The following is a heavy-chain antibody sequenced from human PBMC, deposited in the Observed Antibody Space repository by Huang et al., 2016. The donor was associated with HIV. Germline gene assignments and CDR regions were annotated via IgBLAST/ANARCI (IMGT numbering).Heavy chain of an antibody. CDR3: ASEIAAASIDY. Sequence: EVQLVESGGGLVKPGGSLRLSCAASGFTFSSYSMNWVRQAPGKWREWVSSISSSSSYIYYADSVKGRFTISRDNAKNSLYLQMNSLRAEDTAVYYCASEIAAASIDYWGQGTLVTVSS. V-gene: IGHV3-21*01. J-gene: IGHJ4*02. CDR2: ISSSSSYI. D-gene: IGHD6-13*01. CDR1: GFTFSSYS.